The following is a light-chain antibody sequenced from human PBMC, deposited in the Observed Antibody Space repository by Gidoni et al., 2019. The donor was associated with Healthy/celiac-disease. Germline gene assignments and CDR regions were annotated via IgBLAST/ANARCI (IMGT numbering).Light chain of an antibody. CDR3: QQRSNWYT. CDR2: DAS. J-gene: IGKJ2*01. CDR1: QSVSSY. V-gene: IGKV3-11*01. Sequence: EIVLTQSPATLSLSPGERATLPCRASQSVSSYLAWYQQKPGQAPRLLIYDASNSAPGIPARFSGSGSGTDFTLTISSLEPEDFAVYYCQQRSNWYTFGQGTKLEIK.